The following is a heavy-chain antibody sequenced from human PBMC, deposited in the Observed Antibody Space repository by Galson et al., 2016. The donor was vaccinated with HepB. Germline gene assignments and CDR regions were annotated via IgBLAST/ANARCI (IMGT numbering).Heavy chain of an antibody. CDR1: GFTFNTYG. Sequence: SLRLSCAPSGFTFNTYGMHWVRRAPGKGLEWVALISYDGSNKYYADSVRGRFTISRDNSKNTLSLQMNSLRAEDTAIYYCAKDNGLFRFDIWGQGTMVTVSS. D-gene: IGHD3-22*01. CDR3: AKDNGLFRFDI. CDR2: ISYDGSNK. V-gene: IGHV3-30*18. J-gene: IGHJ3*02.